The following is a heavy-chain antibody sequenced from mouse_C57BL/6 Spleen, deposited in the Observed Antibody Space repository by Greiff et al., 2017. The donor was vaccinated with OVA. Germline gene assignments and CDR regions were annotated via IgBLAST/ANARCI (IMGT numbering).Heavy chain of an antibody. CDR1: GFTFSDYY. Sequence: EVMLVESEGGLVQPGSSMKLSCTASGFTFSDYYMAWVRQVPEKGLEWVANINYDGSSTYYLDSLKSRFIISRDNAKNILYLQMSSLKSEDTATYYCARDQGAQAYFDYWGQGTTLTVSS. CDR2: INYDGSST. CDR3: ARDQGAQAYFDY. D-gene: IGHD3-2*02. J-gene: IGHJ2*01. V-gene: IGHV5-16*01.